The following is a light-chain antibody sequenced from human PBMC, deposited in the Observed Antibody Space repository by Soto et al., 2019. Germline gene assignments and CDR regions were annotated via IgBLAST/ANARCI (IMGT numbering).Light chain of an antibody. J-gene: IGKJ1*01. CDR3: QQYNSYSWT. V-gene: IGKV1-5*01. CDR2: AAS. CDR1: QSIGNY. Sequence: DIQMSQYPSSLSASVGDRVTITCRTSQSIGNYLNWYQQKPGKAPKLLMFAASTLQSGVPSRFSGSGSGTEFTLTIISLQPDDFATYYCQQYNSYSWTFGQVTNVDIK.